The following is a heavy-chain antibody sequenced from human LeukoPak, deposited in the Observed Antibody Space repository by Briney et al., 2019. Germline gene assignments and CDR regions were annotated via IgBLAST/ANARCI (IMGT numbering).Heavy chain of an antibody. D-gene: IGHD2-2*01. CDR3: ARSQLLRYFDY. V-gene: IGHV1-69*04. J-gene: IGHJ4*02. CDR2: IIPILGIA. Sequence: SVKVSCKASGGTFSSYAISWVRQAPGQGLEWMGRIIPILGIANYAQKFQGRVTITADKSTSTAYMELSSLRAEDTAVYYCARSQLLRYFDYWGQGTLVTVSS. CDR1: GGTFSSYA.